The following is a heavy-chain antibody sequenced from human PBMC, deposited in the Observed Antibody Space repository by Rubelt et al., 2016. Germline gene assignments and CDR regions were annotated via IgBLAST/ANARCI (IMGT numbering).Heavy chain of an antibody. D-gene: IGHD3-10*01. V-gene: IGHV3-21*01. Sequence: AASGFTFTTAGMTWIRQAPGKGLEWVSTIVYSGDSQYYADSVKGRFTISRDNTRNSLFLQMNSLRADDTAVYYCARDSQVDQRSGELHTNYYLDVWGKGTTVTVSS. J-gene: IGHJ6*04. CDR3: ARDSQVDQRSGELHTNYYLDV. CDR1: GFTFTTAG. CDR2: IVYSGDSQ.